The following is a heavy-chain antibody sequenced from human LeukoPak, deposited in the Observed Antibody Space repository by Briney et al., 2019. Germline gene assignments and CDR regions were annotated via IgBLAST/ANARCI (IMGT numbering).Heavy chain of an antibody. CDR1: GGTFSSYA. J-gene: IGHJ6*03. CDR3: ARAAVAGGYYYYYMDV. V-gene: IGHV1-69*05. Sequence: GASVKVSCKASGGTFSSYAISWVRQAPGQGLEWMGGIIPIFGTANYAQKFQGRVTIATDESTSTAYMELSSLRSEDTAVYCCARAAVAGGYYYYYMDVWGKGTTVTVSS. CDR2: IIPIFGTA. D-gene: IGHD6-19*01.